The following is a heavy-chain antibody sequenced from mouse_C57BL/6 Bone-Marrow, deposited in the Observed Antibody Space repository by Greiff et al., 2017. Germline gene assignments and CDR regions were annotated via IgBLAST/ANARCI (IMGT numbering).Heavy chain of an antibody. V-gene: IGHV14-1*01. CDR1: GFNIKDYY. CDR3: TTPYYAKERDY. Sequence: EVKLVESGAELVRPGASVKLSCTASGFNIKDYYMHWVKQRPEQGLEWIGRIDPEDGDTEYAPKFQGKATMTADTSSNTAYLQLSSRTSQDTAVYYCTTPYYAKERDYWGQGTTLTVSS. J-gene: IGHJ2*01. CDR2: IDPEDGDT. D-gene: IGHD1-1*01.